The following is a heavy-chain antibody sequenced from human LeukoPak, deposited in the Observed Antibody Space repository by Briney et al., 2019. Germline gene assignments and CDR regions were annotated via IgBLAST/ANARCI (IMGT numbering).Heavy chain of an antibody. CDR1: GGSISSSSYY. CDR2: IYYSGST. J-gene: IGHJ4*02. CDR3: ASLPWGVRGLIIQDFHY. D-gene: IGHD3-10*01. V-gene: IGHV4-39*07. Sequence: PSETLSLTCTVSGGSISSSSYYWGWIRQPPGKGLEWIGSIYYSGSTYYNPSLKSRVTISVDTSKNQFSLKLSSVTAADTAVYYCASLPWGVRGLIIQDFHYWGQGTLVTVPS.